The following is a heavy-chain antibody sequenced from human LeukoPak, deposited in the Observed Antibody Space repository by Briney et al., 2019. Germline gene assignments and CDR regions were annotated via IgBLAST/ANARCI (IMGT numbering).Heavy chain of an antibody. D-gene: IGHD2-15*01. J-gene: IGHJ4*02. CDR2: ISGSGTVT. CDR3: AKTSVGEGRIIGSGYFDN. Sequence: PGGSLRLSCAASGFTFSNHAMNWVRQAPGKGLEWVSIISGSGTVTYYADSVKGRFTISRDNSKNTLYLRMNSLRAEDTAVYYCAKTSVGEGRIIGSGYFDNWGQGTLVTVSS. V-gene: IGHV3-23*01. CDR1: GFTFSNHA.